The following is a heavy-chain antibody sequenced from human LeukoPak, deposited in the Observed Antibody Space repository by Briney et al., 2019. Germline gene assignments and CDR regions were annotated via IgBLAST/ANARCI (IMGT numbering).Heavy chain of an antibody. Sequence: GGALRPSRTGSRFTFSTYVMIWVRRAPGSGLKWISYISDSSSLKNYEDSVKGRFSISRDNAKNSLYLQMSSLIDDDTAVYHCARVGRGLFGMDVWGRGTTVTVSS. CDR1: RFTFSTYV. V-gene: IGHV3-48*02. CDR3: ARVGRGLFGMDV. CDR2: ISDSSSLK. D-gene: IGHD3-10*01. J-gene: IGHJ6*02.